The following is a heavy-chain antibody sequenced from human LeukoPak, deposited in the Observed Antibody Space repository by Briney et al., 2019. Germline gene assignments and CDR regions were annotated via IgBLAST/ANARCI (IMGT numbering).Heavy chain of an antibody. CDR1: GCTVSSNY. V-gene: IGHV3-53*01. D-gene: IGHD6-13*01. CDR2: IYSGGTT. CDR3: ARGGYSSSWYHFDY. Sequence: GGSLRLSCAASGCTVSSNYMGWVRQAPGKGLEWVSVIYSGGTTNYADSVKGRFTISRDNSKNTLFLQMNSLRAADTAVYYCARGGYSSSWYHFDYWGQGTLVTVSS. J-gene: IGHJ4*02.